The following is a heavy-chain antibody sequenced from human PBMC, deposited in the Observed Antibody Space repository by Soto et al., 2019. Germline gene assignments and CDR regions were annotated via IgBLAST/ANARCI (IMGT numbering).Heavy chain of an antibody. J-gene: IGHJ4*02. CDR2: IIPIFGTA. V-gene: IGHV1-69*13. Sequence: GASVKVSCKASGGTFSSYAISWVRQAPGQGLEWMGGIIPIFGTANYAQKFQGRVTITADESKNTLFLQMNSLRAEDTAVYYCGRAPGGTGIVDYWGLGTLVTVSS. CDR1: GGTFSSYA. CDR3: GRAPGGTGIVDY. D-gene: IGHD7-27*01.